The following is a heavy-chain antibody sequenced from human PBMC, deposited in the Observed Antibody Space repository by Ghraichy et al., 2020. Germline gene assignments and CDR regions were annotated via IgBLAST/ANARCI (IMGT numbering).Heavy chain of an antibody. J-gene: IGHJ3*02. V-gene: IGHV4-59*01. Sequence: SETLSLTCTVSGGSISSYYWSCILQPPGRGLEWSVYIYYSGSTNHNPSLKSRVTISVDTSKNQFSLKLNSVTAADTAGYYCVRGGGTIIVVWWVLAAFDIRGQGTMVTVSS. CDR3: VRGGGTIIVVWWVLAAFDI. CDR1: GGSISSYY. CDR2: IYYSGST. D-gene: IGHD3-22*01.